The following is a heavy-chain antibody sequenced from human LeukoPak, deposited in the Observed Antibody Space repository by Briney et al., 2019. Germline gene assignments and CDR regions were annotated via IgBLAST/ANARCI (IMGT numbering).Heavy chain of an antibody. CDR3: ARESYSSSYLFDF. Sequence: SETLSLTCIVAGDSISSHYWSWIRQPAGKGLEWIGRIYTSGSTNYNPSLKSRVTMSVDTSKNQISLKVNSVTAADTAVYYCARESYSSSYLFDFWGQGTLVTVSS. CDR1: GDSISSHY. J-gene: IGHJ4*02. D-gene: IGHD6-6*01. CDR2: IYTSGST. V-gene: IGHV4-4*07.